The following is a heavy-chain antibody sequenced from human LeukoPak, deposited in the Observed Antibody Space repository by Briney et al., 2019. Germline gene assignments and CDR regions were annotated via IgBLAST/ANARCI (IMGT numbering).Heavy chain of an antibody. V-gene: IGHV3-30*18. CDR3: AKGSRAYYDILYFDY. CDR1: GFTFSSYG. J-gene: IGHJ4*02. CDR2: ISYDGSNK. D-gene: IGHD3-9*01. Sequence: HAGGSLRLSCAASGFTFSSYGMHWVRQAPGKGLEWVAVISYDGSNKYYADSVKGRFTISRDNSKNTLYLQMNSLRAEDTAVYYCAKGSRAYYDILYFDYWGQGTLVTVSS.